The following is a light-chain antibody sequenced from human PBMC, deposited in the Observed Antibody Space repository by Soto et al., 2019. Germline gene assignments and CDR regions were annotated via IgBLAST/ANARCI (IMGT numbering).Light chain of an antibody. CDR2: GAS. J-gene: IGKJ4*01. V-gene: IGKV3-15*01. CDR3: QQYDVWPALT. CDR1: QSVSSN. Sequence: EIVLTQSPGTLSLSAGERASLSCRASQSVSSNLAWYQQRPGQAPRLLIYGASTRASGVPDRFSGSGSGTEFILTISSLQSEDSAVYYCQQYDVWPALTFGGGTKVDNK.